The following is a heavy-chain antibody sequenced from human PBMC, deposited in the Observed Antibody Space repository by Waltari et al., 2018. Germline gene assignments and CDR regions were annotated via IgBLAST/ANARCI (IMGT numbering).Heavy chain of an antibody. D-gene: IGHD5-18*01. Sequence: QVQLVQSGAEVKKPGSSVKVSCKASGGTFSSYAISWVRQAPGQGLEWMGRIIPILGIANYAQKFQGRVTITADESTSTAYMELSSLRSEDTAVFYCARDPGRGYSSPGYWGQGTLVTVSS. J-gene: IGHJ4*02. CDR3: ARDPGRGYSSPGY. V-gene: IGHV1-69*04. CDR1: GGTFSSYA. CDR2: IIPILGIA.